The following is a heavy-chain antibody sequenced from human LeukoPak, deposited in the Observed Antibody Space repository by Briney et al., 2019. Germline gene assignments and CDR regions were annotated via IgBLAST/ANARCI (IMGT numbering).Heavy chain of an antibody. V-gene: IGHV3-33*01. CDR3: ARAVGPFDI. Sequence: GGSLRLSCAASGFTFSNYGMHWVRQAPGKGLEWVAVIWSDGAIKYYADSVKGRFTISRDNSKNTLYLQMDSLRAEDTAVYYCARAVGPFDIWGQGTIVIVSS. J-gene: IGHJ3*02. CDR2: IWSDGAIK. CDR1: GFTFSNYG.